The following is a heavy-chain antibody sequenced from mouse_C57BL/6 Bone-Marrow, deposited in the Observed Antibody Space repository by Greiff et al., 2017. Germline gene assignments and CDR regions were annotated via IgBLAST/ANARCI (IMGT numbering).Heavy chain of an antibody. CDR2: IHPNSGSN. D-gene: IGHD2-2*01. V-gene: IGHV1-64*01. Sequence: VQLQQPGAELVKPGASVKLSCKASGYTFTSYWMHWVKQRPGQGLEWIGMIHPNSGSNNYNEKFKRKATLTVDKSSSPAYMQLSSLTSEASAVYYCARAGYGLPYYFDDWGQGTTLTVSS. CDR1: GYTFTSYW. J-gene: IGHJ2*01. CDR3: ARAGYGLPYYFDD.